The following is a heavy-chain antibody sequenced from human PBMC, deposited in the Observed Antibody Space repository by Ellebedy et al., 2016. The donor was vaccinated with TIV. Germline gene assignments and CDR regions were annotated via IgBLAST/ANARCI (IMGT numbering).Heavy chain of an antibody. J-gene: IGHJ4*02. Sequence: GESLKISCAASGFTFSTYAMVWVRQTPGKGLEWVSGIYGSGRSTFYADSVKGRFTISRDNSRNTLYLQMNSLRAEDTAVYYCAKDRTPGDGYWVFDFWGQGTLVTVST. V-gene: IGHV3-23*01. CDR1: GFTFSTYA. D-gene: IGHD5-18*01. CDR2: IYGSGRST. CDR3: AKDRTPGDGYWVFDF.